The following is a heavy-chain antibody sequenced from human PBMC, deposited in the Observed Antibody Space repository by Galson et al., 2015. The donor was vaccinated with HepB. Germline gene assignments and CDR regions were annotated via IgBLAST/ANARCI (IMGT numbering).Heavy chain of an antibody. Sequence: SLRLSCAASGFTFSSYGMHWVRQAPGKGLEWVAVIWYDGSNKYYADSVKGRFTIFRDNSKNTLYLQMNSLRAEDTAVYYCAREGGVAAAGTLDYWGQGTLVTVSS. V-gene: IGHV3-33*01. J-gene: IGHJ4*02. CDR2: IWYDGSNK. D-gene: IGHD6-13*01. CDR1: GFTFSSYG. CDR3: AREGGVAAAGTLDY.